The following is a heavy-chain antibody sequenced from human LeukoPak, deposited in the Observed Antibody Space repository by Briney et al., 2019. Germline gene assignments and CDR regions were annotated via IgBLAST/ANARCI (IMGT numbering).Heavy chain of an antibody. CDR3: ARPLRGLAVAGTRSGWFDP. Sequence: PSETLSLTCTVSSGSISSTNYCWGWIRQPPGKGLEWIGTFCSSGDTFYIPSLKSRVIISADTSKNRFSLRLNSLIATDTALYYCARPLRGLAVAGTRSGWFDPWGQGTLVTVSS. J-gene: IGHJ5*02. D-gene: IGHD6-19*01. V-gene: IGHV4-39*01. CDR1: SGSISSTNYC. CDR2: FCSSGDT.